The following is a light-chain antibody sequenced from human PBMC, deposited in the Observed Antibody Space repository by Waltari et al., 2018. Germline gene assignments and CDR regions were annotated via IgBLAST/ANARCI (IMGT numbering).Light chain of an antibody. J-gene: IGLJ3*02. V-gene: IGLV2-11*01. CDR1: TSDVGGYNS. CDR2: DVN. Sequence: QSALTQPPSVSGSPEQSVTISCTGSTSDVGGYNSVSWYQQHPCKAPKLTIFDVNQRPSGVPDRFSCSKSGNTASLTISGLRPEDEADYHCCSYAGVHTFWLFGGGTKLTVL. CDR3: CSYAGVHTFWL.